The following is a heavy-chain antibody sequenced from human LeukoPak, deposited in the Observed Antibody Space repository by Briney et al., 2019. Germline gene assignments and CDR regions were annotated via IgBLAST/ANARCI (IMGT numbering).Heavy chain of an antibody. V-gene: IGHV3-48*03. Sequence: GGSLRLPCAASGFTFSNYEMNWVRQAPGKGLEWISYIRNSGPTIYYADSVKGRFTISRDNSKNTLYLQMNSLRAEDTAVYYCAKDGGSPFFDYWGQGTLVTVSS. J-gene: IGHJ4*02. D-gene: IGHD3-10*01. CDR2: IRNSGPTI. CDR3: AKDGGSPFFDY. CDR1: GFTFSNYE.